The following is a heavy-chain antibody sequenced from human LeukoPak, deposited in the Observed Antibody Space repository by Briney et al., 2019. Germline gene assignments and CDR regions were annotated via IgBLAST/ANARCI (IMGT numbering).Heavy chain of an antibody. V-gene: IGHV3-7*01. CDR2: IKQDGSEK. Sequence: GGSLRLSCAASGFTFSSYWMSWVRQAPGKGLEWVANIKQDGSEKYYVDSVEGRFTISRDNAKNSLYLQMNSLRAEDTAVYYCARDLSRSYYYDSRPGAFDIWGQGTMVTVSS. D-gene: IGHD3-22*01. CDR3: ARDLSRSYYYDSRPGAFDI. J-gene: IGHJ3*02. CDR1: GFTFSSYW.